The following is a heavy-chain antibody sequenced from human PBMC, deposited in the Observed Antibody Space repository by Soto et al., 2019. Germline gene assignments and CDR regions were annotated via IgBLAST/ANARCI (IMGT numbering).Heavy chain of an antibody. D-gene: IGHD2-21*01. CDR1: GFIFPNAW. V-gene: IGHV3-15*01. CDR2: IKSQTDGGAT. J-gene: IGHJ4*02. CDR3: VTDPIKLWPYDY. Sequence: LRLSCEASGFIFPNAWMSWVRQGPGKGLEWVARIKSQTDGGATDYAAAVKGRFTISRDDSKNTVYLQMDSLKSDDTAVYYCVTDPIKLWPYDYWGQGTLVTVSS.